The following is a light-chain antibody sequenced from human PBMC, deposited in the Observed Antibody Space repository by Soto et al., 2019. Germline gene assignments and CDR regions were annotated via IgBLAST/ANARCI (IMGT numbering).Light chain of an antibody. V-gene: IGLV2-14*01. CDR3: CSYTSSSTYV. J-gene: IGLJ1*01. CDR2: DVS. Sequence: QSALTQPASVSGSPGQSITISCTGTGSDVGGYNYVSWYQQYPGKAPKLMIYDVSNRPSGVSNRFSGSKSGNTAALIIFGLQAEDEADYYCCSYTSSSTYVFGNGTKVTVL. CDR1: GSDVGGYNY.